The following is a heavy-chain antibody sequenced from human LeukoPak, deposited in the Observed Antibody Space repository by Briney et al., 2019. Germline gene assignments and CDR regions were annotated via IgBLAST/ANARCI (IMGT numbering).Heavy chain of an antibody. Sequence: GSSVKVSCKSSGGTFSNYAISWVRQAPGQGLEWMGGIIPIFGTAHYAQKLQDRVTLSMEESTSTAYMELSSLRSEDTAVYYCARGPTDYDFWSGYTKKYYYYMDVWGTGTTVTVSS. CDR1: GGTFSNYA. CDR3: ARGPTDYDFWSGYTKKYYYYMDV. D-gene: IGHD3-3*01. V-gene: IGHV1-69*05. CDR2: IIPIFGTA. J-gene: IGHJ6*03.